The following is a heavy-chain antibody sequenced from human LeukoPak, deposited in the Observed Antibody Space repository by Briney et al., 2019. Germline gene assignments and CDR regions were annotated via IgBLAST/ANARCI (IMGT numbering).Heavy chain of an antibody. Sequence: SETLSLTCTVSGGSISSSSYYWGWIRQPPGKGLEWIGGIYYSGSTYYNPSLKSRVTISVDTSKNQFSLKLSSVTAADTAVYYCASRREYRITVTILDYWGQGTLVTVSS. J-gene: IGHJ4*02. D-gene: IGHD4-11*01. CDR1: GGSISSSSYY. CDR3: ASRREYRITVTILDY. V-gene: IGHV4-39*01. CDR2: IYYSGST.